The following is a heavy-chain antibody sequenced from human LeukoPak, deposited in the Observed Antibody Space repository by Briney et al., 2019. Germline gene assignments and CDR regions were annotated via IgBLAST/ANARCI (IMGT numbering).Heavy chain of an antibody. CDR2: IDYSGST. CDR3: ARLQYYYDQVDY. V-gene: IGHV4-59*08. CDR1: GGSISSYY. Sequence: SETLSLTCIVSGGSISSYYWSWIRQPPGRGLEWIGYIDYSGSTNYNPSLKSRVTISVDTSRNQFSLNLSSVTAADTAVYYCARLQYYYDQVDYWGQGTLVTVSS. D-gene: IGHD3-22*01. J-gene: IGHJ4*02.